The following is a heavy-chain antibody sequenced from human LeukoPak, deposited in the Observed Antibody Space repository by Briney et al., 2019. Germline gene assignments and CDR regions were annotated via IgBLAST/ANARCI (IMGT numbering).Heavy chain of an antibody. CDR2: IKQDGSEK. CDR3: ARASGFYDFWSGYYSGYYYYYYMDV. V-gene: IGHV3-7*01. D-gene: IGHD3-3*01. CDR1: GFTFSSYA. Sequence: GGSLRLSCAASGFTFSSYAMSWVRQAPGKGLEWVANIKQDGSEKYYVDSVKGRFTISRDNAKNSLYLQMNSLRAEDTAVYYCARASGFYDFWSGYYSGYYYYYYMDVWGKGTTVTVSS. J-gene: IGHJ6*03.